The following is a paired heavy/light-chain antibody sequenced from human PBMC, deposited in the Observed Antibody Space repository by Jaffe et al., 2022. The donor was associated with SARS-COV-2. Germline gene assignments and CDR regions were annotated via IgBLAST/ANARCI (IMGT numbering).Light chain of an antibody. CDR2: EVS. CDR1: SSDVGGYNY. J-gene: IGLJ3*02. CDR3: SSYRSSSTLWV. Sequence: QSALTQPASVSGSPGQSITISCTGSSSDVGGYNYVSWYQQHPGKAPKLMIYEVSNRPSGVSNRFSGSKSGNTASLTISGLQAEDEAGYYCSSYRSSSTLWVFGGGTKLTVL. V-gene: IGLV2-14*01.
Heavy chain of an antibody. D-gene: IGHD1-1*01. CDR1: GDSVSTNSDA. J-gene: IGHJ4*02. V-gene: IGHV6-1*01. CDR3: AREGTHASGFDY. CDR2: TYYRSKWYN. Sequence: QVQLQQSGPGLLKPSQTLSLTCAISGDSVSTNSDAWNWIRQSPSRGLEWLGRTYYRSKWYNDYAVSVESRITVNPDTSKNQFSLQLKSVTPEDTAVYYCAREGTHASGFDYWGQGTQVTVSS.